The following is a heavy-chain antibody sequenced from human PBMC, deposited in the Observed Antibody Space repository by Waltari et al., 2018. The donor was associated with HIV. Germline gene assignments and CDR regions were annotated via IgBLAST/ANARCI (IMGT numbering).Heavy chain of an antibody. Sequence: QAQLAQSGAEVKKPGASVKVSCTASGYTFTGYYMPWVRQAPAQGLEWMGWINPNSGGKNYAKKFQGRVTMTRDTSISTAYMERSRLKSDDTAVYYCARGGEYFWSGSFHYYFDYWGQGTLVTVSS. CDR3: ARGGEYFWSGSFHYYFDY. J-gene: IGHJ4*02. CDR2: INPNSGGK. D-gene: IGHD3-3*01. CDR1: GYTFTGYY. V-gene: IGHV1-2*02.